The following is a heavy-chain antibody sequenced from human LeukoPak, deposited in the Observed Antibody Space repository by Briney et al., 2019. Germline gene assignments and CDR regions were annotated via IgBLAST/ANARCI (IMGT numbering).Heavy chain of an antibody. D-gene: IGHD3-22*01. CDR2: IYYSGST. J-gene: IGHJ4*02. V-gene: IGHV4-39*07. CDR1: GGSITISSYY. Sequence: NTSETLSLTCTVSGGSITISSYYWGWIRQPPGKGLEWIASIYYSGSTYYNPFLKSRVTISVDTSKNQISLKLSSVTAADTAVYYCARHAYDSSGYYLNPDYWGQGTLVTVSS. CDR3: ARHAYDSSGYYLNPDY.